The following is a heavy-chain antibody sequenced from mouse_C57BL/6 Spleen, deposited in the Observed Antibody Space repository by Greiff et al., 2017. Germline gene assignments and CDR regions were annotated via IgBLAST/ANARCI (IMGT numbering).Heavy chain of an antibody. Sequence: DVHLVESGPGLVKPSQSLSLTCSVTGYSITSGYYWNWIRQFPGNKLEWMGYISYDGSNNYNPSLKNRISITRDTSKNQFFLKLNSVTTEDTATYYCARGTPFDYWGQGTTLTVSS. J-gene: IGHJ2*01. V-gene: IGHV3-6*01. CDR3: ARGTPFDY. CDR1: GYSITSGYY. CDR2: ISYDGSN.